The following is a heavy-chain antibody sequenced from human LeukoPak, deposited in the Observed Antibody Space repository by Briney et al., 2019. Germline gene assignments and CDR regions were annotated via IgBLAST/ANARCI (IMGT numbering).Heavy chain of an antibody. D-gene: IGHD6-6*01. CDR1: GGSVSSGTYY. V-gene: IGHV4-61*02. CDR2: IYTSGST. J-gene: IGHJ4*02. CDR3: AREGAARNFDY. Sequence: SETLSLTCTVSGGSVSSGTYYWTWIRQPAGKGLEWIGRIYTSGSTNFDPSLKSRVSISLGTSQNQFSLKLSSVTAADTAVYYCAREGAARNFDYWGQGILVTVSS.